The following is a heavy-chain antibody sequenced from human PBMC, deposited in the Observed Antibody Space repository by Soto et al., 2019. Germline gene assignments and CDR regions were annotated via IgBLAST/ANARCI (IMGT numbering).Heavy chain of an antibody. D-gene: IGHD3-22*01. Sequence: GGSLRLSCAASGFTFSSYWMHWVRQAPGKGLVWVSRINSDGSSTSYADSVKGRFTISRDNAKNTVYLQMNSLRAEDTAVYYCARGLTDYYDSSGYYWFDPWGQGTLVTVSS. J-gene: IGHJ5*02. V-gene: IGHV3-74*01. CDR2: INSDGSST. CDR1: GFTFSSYW. CDR3: ARGLTDYYDSSGYYWFDP.